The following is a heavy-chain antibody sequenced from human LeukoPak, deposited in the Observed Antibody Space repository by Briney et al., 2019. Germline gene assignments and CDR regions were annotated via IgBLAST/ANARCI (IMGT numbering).Heavy chain of an antibody. CDR3: ARGWDGNYGQPRY. J-gene: IGHJ4*02. Sequence: ASVKVSCKASGYTFTSYYMHWVRQAPGQGLEWMGIINPSGGSTSYAQKFQGRVTMTRDTSTSTAYMEPRSLRSDDTAVLYCARGWDGNYGQPRYWGQGTLVTVSS. CDR2: INPSGGST. D-gene: IGHD1-7*01. CDR1: GYTFTSYY. V-gene: IGHV1-46*01.